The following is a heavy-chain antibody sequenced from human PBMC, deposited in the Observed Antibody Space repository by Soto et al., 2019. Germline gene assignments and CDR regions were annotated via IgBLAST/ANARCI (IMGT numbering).Heavy chain of an antibody. Sequence: SETLSLTCTVSGASISRYYWSWIRQSPGKGLEWIGYLYNTGSTIYNPSLKSRVTISVDKSKNQFSLKLSSVTAADTAVYYCARPVDMYGSGSYGGMDVWGQGTTVTVSS. J-gene: IGHJ6*02. CDR2: LYNTGST. CDR3: ARPVDMYGSGSYGGMDV. CDR1: GASISRYY. V-gene: IGHV4-59*12. D-gene: IGHD3-10*01.